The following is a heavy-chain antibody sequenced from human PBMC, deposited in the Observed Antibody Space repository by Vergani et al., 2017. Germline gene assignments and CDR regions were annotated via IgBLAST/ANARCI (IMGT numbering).Heavy chain of an antibody. J-gene: IGHJ4*02. Sequence: QVQLVESGGGVVQPGTSLRLSCVVSGFALNRHAMYWVRQAPGKGLEWVVGISFDGTNEYYPDLVKGRFTISRDIAKNTLYLQVRSLRLEDTGVYHCVRDRGLXAGGRCYTEAWNYWGQETPVTVSS. CDR2: ISFDGTNE. CDR1: GFALNRHA. CDR3: VRDRGLXAGGRCYTEAWNY. D-gene: IGHD2-2*02. V-gene: IGHV3-30-3*01.